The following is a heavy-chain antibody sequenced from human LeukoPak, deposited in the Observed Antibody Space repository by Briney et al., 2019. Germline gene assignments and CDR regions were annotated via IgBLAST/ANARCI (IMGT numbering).Heavy chain of an antibody. CDR1: GGSISGYY. D-gene: IGHD5-12*01. CDR3: ARRGYSGYERFDY. J-gene: IGHJ4*02. CDR2: IYYTGST. V-gene: IGHV4-59*08. Sequence: PSETLSLTCTVSGGSISGYYWSWIRQPPGKGLEWIGYIYYTGSTNYNPSLTSRVTISVDTSKNQFSLKLSSVTAADTAVYYCARRGYSGYERFDYWGQGTLVTVSA.